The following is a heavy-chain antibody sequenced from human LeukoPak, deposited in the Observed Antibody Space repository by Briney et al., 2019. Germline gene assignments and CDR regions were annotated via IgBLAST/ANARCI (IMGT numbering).Heavy chain of an antibody. CDR2: INSDGSTT. D-gene: IGHD1-26*01. CDR3: ARDPYSGSYGNYYYYFMDV. CDR1: GFTFNTYW. J-gene: IGHJ6*03. V-gene: IGHV3-74*01. Sequence: GGSLRLSCAASGFTFNTYWMYWVRQAPGKGLVWVSRINSDGSTTSYADSVKGRFTISRDNAKNTLYLQMNSLRVDDTAVYYCARDPYSGSYGNYYYYFMDVWGKGTTVTISS.